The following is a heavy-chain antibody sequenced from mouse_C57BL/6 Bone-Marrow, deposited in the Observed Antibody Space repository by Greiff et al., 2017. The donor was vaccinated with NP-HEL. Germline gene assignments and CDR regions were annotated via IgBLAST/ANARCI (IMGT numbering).Heavy chain of an antibody. J-gene: IGHJ3*01. CDR2: IYPGSGNT. D-gene: IGHD2-3*01. V-gene: IGHV1-76*01. Sequence: QVQLQQSGAELVRPGASVKLSCKASGYTFTDYYINWVKQRPGQGLEWIARIYPGSGNTYYNEKFKGKATLTAEKSSSTAYMQLSSLTSEDSAVYFCAREDVYDGYYFFAYWGQGTLVTVSA. CDR3: AREDVYDGYYFFAY. CDR1: GYTFTDYY.